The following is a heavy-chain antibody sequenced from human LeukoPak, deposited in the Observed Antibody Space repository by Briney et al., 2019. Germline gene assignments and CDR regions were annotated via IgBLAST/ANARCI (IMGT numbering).Heavy chain of an antibody. CDR3: ARDGGLHTNFDY. D-gene: IGHD2-15*01. V-gene: IGHV3-7*01. CDR1: GFSFRNYW. J-gene: IGHJ4*02. CDR2: TKPDGSAE. Sequence: AGGSLRLSCAASGFSFRNYWMGWVRQAPGKGLEWVANTKPDGSAEYYADSVRGRFTAPRDNANNLLYLQMNRLRAEDTAVYYCARDGGLHTNFDYWGQGTLLTVSS.